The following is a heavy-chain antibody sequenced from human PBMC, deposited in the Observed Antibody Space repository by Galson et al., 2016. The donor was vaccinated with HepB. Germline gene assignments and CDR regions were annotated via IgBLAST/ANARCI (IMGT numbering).Heavy chain of an antibody. V-gene: IGHV3-30*03. CDR1: GFTFSTYG. Sequence: SLRLSCAATGFTFSTYGMHWVRQAPGKGLEWVTIISPDGSNKYYADSVKGRFTISRDNSKNTLYLQMNSLRVEDTAFYYCARDSSVTTSGYFDLWGRGTLVTVSS. D-gene: IGHD4-17*01. CDR3: ARDSSVTTSGYFDL. CDR2: ISPDGSNK. J-gene: IGHJ2*01.